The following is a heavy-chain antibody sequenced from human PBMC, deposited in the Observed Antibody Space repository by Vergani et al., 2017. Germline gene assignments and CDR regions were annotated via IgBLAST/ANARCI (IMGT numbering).Heavy chain of an antibody. V-gene: IGHV1-69*17. Sequence: QVQLVQSGAEVKKPGSSVKVSCKASGGTFSSSAISWVRQAPGKGLEWMGGIIPIFGIAKYAQKFQGRVTITVDKSTSTAYMELSSLRSEATAVYYGARDSSQELVTGDDAFDIWGQGTMVTVSS. CDR2: IIPIFGIA. CDR3: ARDSSQELVTGDDAFDI. D-gene: IGHD6-13*01. CDR1: GGTFSSSA. J-gene: IGHJ3*02.